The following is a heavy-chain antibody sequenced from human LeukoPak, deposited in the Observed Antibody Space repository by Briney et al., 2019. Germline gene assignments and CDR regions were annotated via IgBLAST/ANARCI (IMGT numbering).Heavy chain of an antibody. Sequence: GGSLRLSCAASGFTFSSRAMSWVRQAPGKGLEWVSHISSSGGSTYYADSVKGRFTISRDNSKNTLYLQLDSLRAEDTAVYYCAKKVLSQYYFDSWGQGTLVTVSS. V-gene: IGHV3-23*01. CDR3: AKKVLSQYYFDS. CDR1: GFTFSSRA. D-gene: IGHD3-16*02. J-gene: IGHJ4*02. CDR2: ISSSGGST.